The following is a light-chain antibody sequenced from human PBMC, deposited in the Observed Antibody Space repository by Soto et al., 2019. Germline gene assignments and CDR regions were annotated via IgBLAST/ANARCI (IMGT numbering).Light chain of an antibody. CDR1: ISDVGGYNF. Sequence: QSALSDPSSLSAAPGQSITISCGGAISDVGGYNFVSLYQQYPGKAPKLMISDVSNRPSRVSNRFSGSKSGNTASLTISGLQAEDEAAYYCSSFTGSNYVFATGTKVTAL. CDR3: SSFTGSNYV. V-gene: IGLV2-14*03. CDR2: DVS. J-gene: IGLJ1*01.